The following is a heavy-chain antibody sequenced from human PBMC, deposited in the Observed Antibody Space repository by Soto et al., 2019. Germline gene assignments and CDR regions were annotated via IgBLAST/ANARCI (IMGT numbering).Heavy chain of an antibody. CDR3: AKGRYDFWSPYYFDS. V-gene: IGHV3-9*01. D-gene: IGHD3-3*01. J-gene: IGHJ4*02. CDR2: ITWNSRVL. Sequence: EVQLVESGGRLVQPGRSLRLSCVGTGLNFDDFAMHWVRQAPGKGLEWVSGITWNSRVLAYADSVKGRFTISRDNARNSLYLQMDILRDEDTALYYCAKGRYDFWSPYYFDSWGQGTLVNVSS. CDR1: GLNFDDFA.